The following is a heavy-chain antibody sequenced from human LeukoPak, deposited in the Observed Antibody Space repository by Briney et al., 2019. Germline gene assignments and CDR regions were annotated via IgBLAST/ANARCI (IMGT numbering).Heavy chain of an antibody. CDR2: INPSGGST. CDR1: GYTFTSYY. V-gene: IGHV1-46*01. J-gene: IGHJ4*02. D-gene: IGHD5-18*01. CDR3: ARVQVVDTAMVTSDY. Sequence: EASVKVSCKASGYTFTSYYMHWVRQAPGQGLEWMGIINPSGGSTSYAQKFQGRVTMTRDTSTSTVYMELSSLRSEDTAVYYCARVQVVDTAMVTSDYWGQGTLVTVSP.